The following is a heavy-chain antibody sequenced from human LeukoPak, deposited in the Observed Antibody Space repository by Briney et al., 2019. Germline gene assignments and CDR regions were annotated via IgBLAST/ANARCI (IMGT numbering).Heavy chain of an antibody. CDR1: GFTFSSYE. Sequence: PGGFLRLSCTASGFTFSSYEMNWVRQAPGKGLEWVSYISSSGFTTYYADSVKGRFTISRDNAKNSLFLQMNSLRAEDTAVYYCARDPRFGLNVTTPSWGQGTLVTVSS. D-gene: IGHD3-10*01. V-gene: IGHV3-48*03. CDR2: ISSSGFTT. CDR3: ARDPRFGLNVTTPS. J-gene: IGHJ4*02.